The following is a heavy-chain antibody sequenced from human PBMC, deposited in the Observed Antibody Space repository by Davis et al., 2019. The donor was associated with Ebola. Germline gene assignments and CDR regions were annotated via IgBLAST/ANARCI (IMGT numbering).Heavy chain of an antibody. CDR2: IWHDGSDK. D-gene: IGHD6-19*01. Sequence: PGGSLTLSCAASGFTFSSCAMHWVRQAPGKGLEWVAVIWHDGSDKSHADFVKGRFTISRDNSKNTLYLQMNSLRAEDTAVYYCAREWGSSGRTGVDYWGQGTLVTVSS. CDR1: GFTFSSCA. CDR3: AREWGSSGRTGVDY. V-gene: IGHV3-33*01. J-gene: IGHJ4*02.